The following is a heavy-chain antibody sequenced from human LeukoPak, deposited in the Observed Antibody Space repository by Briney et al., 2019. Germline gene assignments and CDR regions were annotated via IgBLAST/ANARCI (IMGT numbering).Heavy chain of an antibody. CDR3: ARSYGSGNVYYYYYMDV. Sequence: SETLSLTCTVSGGSISSYYWSWIRQPPGKGLEWIGYIYYSGSTNYNPSLKSRVTISVDTSKNQFSLKLSSVTAADTAVYYCARSYGSGNVYYYYYMDVWGKGTTVTISS. CDR1: GGSISSYY. CDR2: IYYSGST. J-gene: IGHJ6*03. D-gene: IGHD3-10*01. V-gene: IGHV4-59*01.